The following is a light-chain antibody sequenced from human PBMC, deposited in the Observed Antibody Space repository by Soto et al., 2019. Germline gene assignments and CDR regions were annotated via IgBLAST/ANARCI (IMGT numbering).Light chain of an antibody. Sequence: EIQMTQSASSLSASGGDRVTITCRASQGIRRYLAWYQQEPGKVPKLLIYEASNLQSGVPSRFRGGGSGTEFTLTISSLQPQDVATYYCQNFDSAPQTFGQGTKVDIK. CDR1: QGIRRY. J-gene: IGKJ1*01. CDR3: QNFDSAPQT. CDR2: EAS. V-gene: IGKV1-27*01.